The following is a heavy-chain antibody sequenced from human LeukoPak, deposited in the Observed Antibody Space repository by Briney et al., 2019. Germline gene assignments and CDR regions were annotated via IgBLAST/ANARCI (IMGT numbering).Heavy chain of an antibody. D-gene: IGHD3-10*01. CDR3: ARVRDSFQYYYGSGSYPEI. V-gene: IGHV1-18*01. CDR1: GYTFTSYG. CDR2: ISAYNGNT. Sequence: ASVKVSCKASGYTFTSYGISWVRQAPGQGLEWMGWISAYNGNTNYAQKLQGRVTMTTDTSTSTAYMELRSLRSDDTAVYYSARVRDSFQYYYGSGSYPEIWGQGTLVTVSS. J-gene: IGHJ4*02.